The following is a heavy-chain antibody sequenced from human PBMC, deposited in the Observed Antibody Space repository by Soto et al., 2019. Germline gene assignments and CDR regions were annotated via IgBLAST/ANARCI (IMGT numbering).Heavy chain of an antibody. Sequence: GGSLRLSCAASGFTFSNYAMSWVRQAPGKGLEWVSVISGSGGSTYYADSVKGRFTISRDNSKNTLYLQMNSLRAEDTAVYYCAKDVAAITMVRGVIITPYYFDYWGQRTLVPVSS. J-gene: IGHJ4*02. D-gene: IGHD3-10*01. CDR1: GFTFSNYA. CDR3: AKDVAAITMVRGVIITPYYFDY. V-gene: IGHV3-23*01. CDR2: ISGSGGST.